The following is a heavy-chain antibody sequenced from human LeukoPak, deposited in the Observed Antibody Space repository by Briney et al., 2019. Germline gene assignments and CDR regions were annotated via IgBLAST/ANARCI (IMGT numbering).Heavy chain of an antibody. J-gene: IGHJ6*02. CDR2: ISGSGGNT. V-gene: IGHV3-23*01. Sequence: GSLRLSCAASGFTFSSYAMTWVRQAPGKGLEWVSSISGSGGNTYYADSVKGRFTISRDNSKNTLYLQMNSLRAEDTAVYYCAKDLYSSSWYYGMDVWGQGTTVTVS. CDR3: AKDLYSSSWYYGMDV. CDR1: GFTFSSYA. D-gene: IGHD6-6*01.